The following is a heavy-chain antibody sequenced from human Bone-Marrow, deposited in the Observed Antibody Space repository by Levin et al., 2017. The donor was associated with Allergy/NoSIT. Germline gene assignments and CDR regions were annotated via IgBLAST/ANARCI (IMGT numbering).Heavy chain of an antibody. J-gene: IGHJ4*02. CDR3: ARDYYHSSGYYWYFDY. Sequence: TGGSLRLSCAASGFDFDDYGMSWVRQVPGKGLEWVSGITWIGGSTAYADSVKGRFTISRDNAKNSLFLQMNSLRAEDTALYYCARDYYHSSGYYWYFDYWGQGTLVTVSS. V-gene: IGHV3-20*04. CDR2: ITWIGGST. D-gene: IGHD3-22*01. CDR1: GFDFDDYG.